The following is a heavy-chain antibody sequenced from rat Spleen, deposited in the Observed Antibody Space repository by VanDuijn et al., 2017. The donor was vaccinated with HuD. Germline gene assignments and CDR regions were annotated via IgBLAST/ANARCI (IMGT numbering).Heavy chain of an antibody. V-gene: IGHV2S12*01. CDR3: TREYYGYNYDY. CDR1: GFSLTSNG. D-gene: IGHD1-9*01. Sequence: QVQLKESGPGLVQPSQTLSLTCTVSGFSLTSNGVSWVRQPPGKGLEWIAAISSGGSTYYNSALKSRLSISRDTSKSQVFLKMNSLQTEDTAIYFCTREYYGYNYDYWGQGVMVTVSS. J-gene: IGHJ2*01. CDR2: ISSGGST.